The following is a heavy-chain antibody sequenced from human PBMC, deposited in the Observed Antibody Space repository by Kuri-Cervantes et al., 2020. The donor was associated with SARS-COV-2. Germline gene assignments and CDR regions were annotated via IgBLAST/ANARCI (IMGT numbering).Heavy chain of an antibody. CDR2: INWNGCST. CDR1: GFTFDEYG. CDR3: ARYPGYDSSGYHDY. Sequence: GGSLRLSCAVSGFTFDEYGMSWVRHAPGKGLEWVSGINWNGCSTGYADSVKGRFTISRDNAKNSLFLQMNSLRAEDTALYHCARYPGYDSSGYHDYWGQGTLVTVSS. V-gene: IGHV3-20*01. J-gene: IGHJ4*02. D-gene: IGHD3-22*01.